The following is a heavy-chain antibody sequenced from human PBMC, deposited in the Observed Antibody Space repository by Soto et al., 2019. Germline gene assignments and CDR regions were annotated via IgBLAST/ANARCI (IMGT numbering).Heavy chain of an antibody. CDR3: ARDVSPGSSSLYLDAFDI. CDR2: IKKDGSKI. Sequence: GSLRLSCAASGFSFGSSWMTWVRQAPGKGLEWVANIKKDGSKINYLDSVRGRFTVSRDNAKNSLYLEMNSLRAEDTALYYCARDVSPGSSSLYLDAFDIWGQETMVTVSS. V-gene: IGHV3-7*05. CDR1: GFSFGSSW. D-gene: IGHD6-13*01. J-gene: IGHJ3*02.